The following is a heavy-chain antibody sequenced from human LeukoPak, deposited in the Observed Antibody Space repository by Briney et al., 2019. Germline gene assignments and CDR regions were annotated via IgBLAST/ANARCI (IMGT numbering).Heavy chain of an antibody. Sequence: GESLKISCKGSGYSFTSYWIAWVRQMPGKGLEWMGIIYPRDSDTRYSPSFQGQVTISADKSINTAYLQWSSLKASATAMYYCARIGYSSGWYSGGDYWGQGTLVTVSS. CDR3: ARIGYSSGWYSGGDY. J-gene: IGHJ4*02. D-gene: IGHD6-19*01. CDR1: GYSFTSYW. V-gene: IGHV5-51*01. CDR2: IYPRDSDT.